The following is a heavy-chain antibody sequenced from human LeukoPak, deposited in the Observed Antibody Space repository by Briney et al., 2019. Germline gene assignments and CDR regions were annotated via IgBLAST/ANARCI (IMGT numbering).Heavy chain of an antibody. CDR2: IYHSGST. CDR1: GGSISSGGYY. V-gene: IGHV4-30-2*01. J-gene: IGHJ4*02. D-gene: IGHD3-3*01. CDR3: ARETYYDFWSGPFDY. Sequence: SETLSLTCTVSGGSISSGGYYWSWIRQPPGKGLEWIGYIYHSGSTYYNPSLKSRVTISVDRSKNQFSLKLSSVTAADTAVYYCARETYYDFWSGPFDYWGQGTLVTVSS.